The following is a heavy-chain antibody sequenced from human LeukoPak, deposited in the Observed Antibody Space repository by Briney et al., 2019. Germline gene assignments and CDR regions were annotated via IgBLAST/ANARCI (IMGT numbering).Heavy chain of an antibody. V-gene: IGHV3-48*04. D-gene: IGHD3-22*01. J-gene: IGHJ4*02. CDR3: ARGITMIVVVPGY. CDR2: ISSSSSTI. CDR1: GFTFSSYA. Sequence: PGGSLRLSCAASGFTFSSYAMSWVRQAPGKGLEWVSYISSSSSTIYYADSVKGRFTISRDNAKNSLYLQMNSLRAEDTAVYYCARGITMIVVVPGYWGQGTLVTVSS.